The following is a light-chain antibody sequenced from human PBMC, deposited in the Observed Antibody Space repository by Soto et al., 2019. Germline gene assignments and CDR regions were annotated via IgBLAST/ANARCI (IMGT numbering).Light chain of an antibody. Sequence: SYVLTQPPSVSVAPGQTASLTCGGNSIGGKSVHWYQQKPGQAPVLVVYDDSRRPSGIPERFSGSNSGNTATLTISRVEVGDEADYYCQVWGSYVVFGGGTKVTVL. CDR1: SIGGKS. V-gene: IGLV3-21*02. CDR3: QVWGSYVV. J-gene: IGLJ2*01. CDR2: DDS.